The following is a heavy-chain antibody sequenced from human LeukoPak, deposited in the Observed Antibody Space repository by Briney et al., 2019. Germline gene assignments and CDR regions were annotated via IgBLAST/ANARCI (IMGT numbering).Heavy chain of an antibody. J-gene: IGHJ6*02. Sequence: SETLSLTCTVSGGSISGHYWTWVRQPPGEGLEWIGQIHYSGKADYNPSLRSRITISVDTSKNQMSLKVTSVTAADTAVYYCARFGVDYDMDVWGQGTTVTVSS. D-gene: IGHD3-16*01. CDR3: ARFGVDYDMDV. V-gene: IGHV4-59*11. CDR2: IHYSGKA. CDR1: GGSISGHY.